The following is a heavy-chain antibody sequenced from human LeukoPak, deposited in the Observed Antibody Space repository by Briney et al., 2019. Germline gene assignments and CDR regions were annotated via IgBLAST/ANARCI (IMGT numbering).Heavy chain of an antibody. Sequence: AGGSLRLSCAASGFTFSSYGMHWVRQAPGKGLEWVAVISYDGSNKYYADSVKGRFTISRDNSKNTLYLQMNSLRAEDTAVYYCAKGRGEYWGQGTLVTVSS. CDR2: ISYDGSNK. CDR1: GFTFSSYG. J-gene: IGHJ4*02. V-gene: IGHV3-30*18. CDR3: AKGRGEY. D-gene: IGHD3-16*01.